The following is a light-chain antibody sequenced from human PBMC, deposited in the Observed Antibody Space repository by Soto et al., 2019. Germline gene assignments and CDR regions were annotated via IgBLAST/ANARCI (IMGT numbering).Light chain of an antibody. V-gene: IGKV1-8*01. J-gene: IGKJ4*02. CDR1: QGISSD. CDR2: SAS. Sequence: AIRMTQSPSSLSASTGDRVTITCRASQGISSDLAWYQQKPGKAPKLLIYSASTLESGVPSRFSGSGSGTDFTLTISSLQSEDFETYYCQQYYSYPLTFGGGTKVEIK. CDR3: QQYYSYPLT.